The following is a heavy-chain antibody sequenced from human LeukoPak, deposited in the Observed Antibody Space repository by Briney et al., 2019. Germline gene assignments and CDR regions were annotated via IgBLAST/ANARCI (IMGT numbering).Heavy chain of an antibody. Sequence: GGSLRLSCAASGFTFSYYWMHWVRQAPGKGSVWVSRINGGGSGITYADSVKGRFTISRDNAKNTLYLQMNSLRVDDTAVYYCARKDYDTSGYFDLDYWGQGTLVTVSS. CDR3: ARKDYDTSGYFDLDY. D-gene: IGHD3-22*01. CDR2: INGGGSGI. CDR1: GFTFSYYW. J-gene: IGHJ4*02. V-gene: IGHV3-74*01.